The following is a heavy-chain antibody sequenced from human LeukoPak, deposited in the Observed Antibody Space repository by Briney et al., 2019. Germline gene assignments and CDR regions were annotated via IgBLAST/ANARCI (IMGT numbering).Heavy chain of an antibody. CDR2: IKSKTDGGTT. D-gene: IGHD1-26*01. Sequence: GGSLRLSCAASGFTFSSYSMNWVRQAPGKGLEWVGRIKSKTDGGTTDYAAPVKGRFTISRDDSKNTLYLQINSLKTEDTAVYYCTTVKRGWSYKPREYYYYYMDVWGKGTTVTVSS. V-gene: IGHV3-15*01. J-gene: IGHJ6*03. CDR3: TTVKRGWSYKPREYYYYYMDV. CDR1: GFTFSSYS.